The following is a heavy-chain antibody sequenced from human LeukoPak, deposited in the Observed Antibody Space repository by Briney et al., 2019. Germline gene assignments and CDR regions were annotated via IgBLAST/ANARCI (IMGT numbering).Heavy chain of an antibody. CDR2: IYHSGST. J-gene: IGHJ5*02. CDR1: GGSISSSNW. D-gene: IGHD1-26*01. CDR3: ARGVGATLNNWFDP. Sequence: SETLSPTCAVSGGSISSSNWWSWVRQPPGKGLEWIGEIYHSGSTYYNPSLKSRVTISVDTSKNQFSLKLSSVTAADTAVYYCARGVGATLNNWFDPWGQGTLVTVSS. V-gene: IGHV4-4*02.